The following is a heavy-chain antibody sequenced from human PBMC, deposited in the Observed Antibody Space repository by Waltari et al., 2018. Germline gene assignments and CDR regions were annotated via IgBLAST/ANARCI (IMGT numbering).Heavy chain of an antibody. V-gene: IGHV1-24*01. Sequence: QVQLVQSEAEVMKPGASVKVSCKVSGNSITESPMHWVRQAPGKGLEWMGRFDPEEGEGTYGQGVPDRVTMTEDRSTNTAYMELSSLRLEDTAVYYCATGGDYDEYALHYFRGLDVWGQGTTVIVAS. J-gene: IGHJ6*02. CDR3: ATGGDYDEYALHYFRGLDV. CDR2: FDPEEGEG. CDR1: GNSITESP. D-gene: IGHD4-17*01.